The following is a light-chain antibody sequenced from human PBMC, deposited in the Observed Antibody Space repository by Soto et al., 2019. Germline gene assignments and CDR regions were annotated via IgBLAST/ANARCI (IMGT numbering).Light chain of an antibody. CDR2: DAS. V-gene: IGKV1-33*01. J-gene: IGKJ4*01. CDR1: QDISNH. CDR3: QQHQILPIT. Sequence: DIQMTQSPSSLSASVGDRVTITCQASQDISNHLSWYQQKPGKAPKLLIYDASNLETGVPSGFRGSGSWTDFTVTISSLQTEKVATYYSQQHQILPITFGGGTKVAIK.